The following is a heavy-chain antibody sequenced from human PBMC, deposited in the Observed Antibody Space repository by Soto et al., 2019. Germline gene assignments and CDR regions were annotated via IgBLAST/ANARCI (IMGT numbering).Heavy chain of an antibody. J-gene: IGHJ5*02. D-gene: IGHD5-18*01. CDR2: VNPNSGNT. CDR1: GYTFTSFD. V-gene: IGHV1-8*01. Sequence: GASVKVSCKASGYTFTSFDINWVRQATGRGLEWMGWVNPNSGNTGYAQKFQARVTMTRNTSISTVYMELSSLRSEDTAVYYCASPDSAGRGYSYGSWGQGTLVTVSS. CDR3: ASPDSAGRGYSYGS.